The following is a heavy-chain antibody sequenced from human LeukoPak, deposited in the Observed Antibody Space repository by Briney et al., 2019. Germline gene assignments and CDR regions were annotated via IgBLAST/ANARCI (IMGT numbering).Heavy chain of an antibody. CDR2: MYYSGST. V-gene: IGHV4-39*01. D-gene: IGHD3-3*01. CDR3: VRHLMTIFGVVIKPGPFDP. Sequence: KSSETLSLTCTVSGGSISTTTYYWGWIRQPPGKGLEWIGGMYYSGSTYYNPSLKSRVTISLDTSKNQFSLKLSSVTAADTAVYFCVRHLMTIFGVVIKPGPFDPWGQGTLVTVSS. CDR1: GGSISTTTYY. J-gene: IGHJ5*02.